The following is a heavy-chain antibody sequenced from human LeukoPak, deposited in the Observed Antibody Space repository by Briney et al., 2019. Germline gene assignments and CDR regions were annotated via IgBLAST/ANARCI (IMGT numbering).Heavy chain of an antibody. CDR2: INYSGNT. V-gene: IGHV4-59*08. CDR1: GGSISSYY. J-gene: IGHJ4*02. CDR3: ARVGYSYGFDY. D-gene: IGHD5-18*01. Sequence: SETLSLTCTVSGGSISSYYWSWIRQPPGKKLERIGYINYSGNTNYNPSLKSRLTISIDTSKNQFSLKLRSVTAADTAVYFCARVGYSYGFDYWGQGTLVTVSS.